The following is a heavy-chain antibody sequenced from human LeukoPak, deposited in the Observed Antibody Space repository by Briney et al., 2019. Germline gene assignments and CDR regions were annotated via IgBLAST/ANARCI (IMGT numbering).Heavy chain of an antibody. V-gene: IGHV3-53*01. CDR2: IYIGGST. J-gene: IGHJ4*02. CDR1: GFTVSSSY. Sequence: GGSLRLSCAASGFTVSSSYMSWVRQAPGKGLEWVSLIYIGGSTYYADSVKGRFTISRDNSKNTLYLQMNSLRPEDTAVYYCAKGYNYAYEYWGQGTLVTVSS. CDR3: AKGYNYAYEY. D-gene: IGHD5-18*01.